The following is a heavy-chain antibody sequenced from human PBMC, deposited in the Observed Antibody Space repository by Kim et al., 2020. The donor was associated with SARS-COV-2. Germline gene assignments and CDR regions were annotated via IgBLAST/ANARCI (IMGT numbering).Heavy chain of an antibody. J-gene: IGHJ2*01. Sequence: SETLFLTCAVYGGSFSGYYWSWIRQPPGKGLEWIGEINHSGRTNYNPSLKSRVTISVDTSKNQFSLKLTSVTAADAALYFCARRLSNTSGWGSHYCDLWG. CDR1: GGSFSGYY. D-gene: IGHD3-10*01. CDR2: INHSGRT. V-gene: IGHV4-34*01. CDR3: ARRLSNTSGWGSHYCDL.